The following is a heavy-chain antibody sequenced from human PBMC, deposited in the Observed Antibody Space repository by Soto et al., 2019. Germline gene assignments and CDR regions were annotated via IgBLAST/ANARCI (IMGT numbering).Heavy chain of an antibody. D-gene: IGHD1-26*01. CDR3: ARESIRRGELGG. V-gene: IGHV4-59*01. CDR1: GGSISSYY. CDR2: IYYSGST. Sequence: SETLSLTCTVSGGSISSYYWSWIRQPPGKGLEWIGYIYYSGSTNYNPSLKSRVTISVDTSKNQFSLKLSSVTAADTAVYYCARESIRRGELGGWSQGTLVTVSS. J-gene: IGHJ4*02.